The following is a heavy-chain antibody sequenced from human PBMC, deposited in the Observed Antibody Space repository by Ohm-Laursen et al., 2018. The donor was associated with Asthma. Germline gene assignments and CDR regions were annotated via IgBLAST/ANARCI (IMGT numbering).Heavy chain of an antibody. D-gene: IGHD3-3*01. Sequence: ASVKVSCKASGYTFTSYGISWVRQAPGQGLEWMGWISAYNGNTNYAQKLQGRVTMTTDTSTSTAYMELRSLRSDDTVVYYCARERGITIFGVVSNYFDYWGQGTLVTVSS. CDR1: GYTFTSYG. CDR2: ISAYNGNT. J-gene: IGHJ4*02. CDR3: ARERGITIFGVVSNYFDY. V-gene: IGHV1-18*01.